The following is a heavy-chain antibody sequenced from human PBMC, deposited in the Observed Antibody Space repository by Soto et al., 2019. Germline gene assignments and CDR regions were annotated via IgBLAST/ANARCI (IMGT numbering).Heavy chain of an antibody. V-gene: IGHV4-39*01. D-gene: IGHD6-19*01. CDR3: ARHRLPSVAGTYGDNWFDP. CDR2: IYYSGST. CDR1: GGSISSSSYY. Sequence: PSETLSLTCTVSGGSISSSSYYWGWIRQPPGKGLERIGSIYYSGSTYYNPSPKSRVTISVDTSKNQFSLKLSSVTAADTAVYYCARHRLPSVAGTYGDNWFDPWGQGTLVTVSS. J-gene: IGHJ5*02.